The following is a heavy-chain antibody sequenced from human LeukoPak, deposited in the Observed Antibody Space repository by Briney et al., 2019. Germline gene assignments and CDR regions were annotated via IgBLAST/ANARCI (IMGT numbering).Heavy chain of an antibody. CDR3: ARGLGDSSGYYFDD. CDR2: INHSGST. Sequence: SETLSLTCAVYGGSFSGYYWSWIRQPPGKGLEWIGEINHSGSTNYNPSLKSRVTISVDTSKNQFSLKLSSVTAADTAVYYCARGLGDSSGYYFDDWGQGTLVTVSS. V-gene: IGHV4-34*01. D-gene: IGHD3-22*01. CDR1: GGSFSGYY. J-gene: IGHJ4*02.